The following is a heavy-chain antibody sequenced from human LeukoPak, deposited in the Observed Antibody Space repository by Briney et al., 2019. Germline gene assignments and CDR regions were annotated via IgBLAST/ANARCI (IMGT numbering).Heavy chain of an antibody. CDR3: ARTYYYGSGSSLPLYYFDY. J-gene: IGHJ4*02. D-gene: IGHD3-10*01. Sequence: ASETLSLTCTVSGGSISSGGYHWSWIRQPPGKGLEWIGYIYHSGSTYYNPSLKSRVTISVDRSKNQLSLKLSSVTAADTAVYYCARTYYYGSGSSLPLYYFDYWGQGTLVTVSS. V-gene: IGHV4-30-2*01. CDR1: GGSISSGGYH. CDR2: IYHSGST.